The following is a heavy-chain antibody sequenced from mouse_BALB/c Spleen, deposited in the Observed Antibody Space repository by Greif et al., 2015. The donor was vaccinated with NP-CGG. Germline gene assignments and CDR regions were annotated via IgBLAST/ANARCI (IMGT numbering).Heavy chain of an antibody. V-gene: IGHV1-9*01. CDR1: GYTFSSYW. D-gene: IGHD1-2*01. J-gene: IGHJ1*01. CDR3: ARYILRPPLWYFDV. Sequence: QVQLQQSGAELMKPGASVKISCKATGYTFSSYWIEWVKQRPGHGLEWIGEILPGSGSTNYNEKFKGKATFTADTSSNTAYMQLSSLTSEDSAVYYCARYILRPPLWYFDVWGAGTTVTVSS. CDR2: ILPGSGST.